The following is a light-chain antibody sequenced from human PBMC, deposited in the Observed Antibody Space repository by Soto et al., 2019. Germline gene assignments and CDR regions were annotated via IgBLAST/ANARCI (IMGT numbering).Light chain of an antibody. V-gene: IGKV3-20*01. J-gene: IGKJ1*01. CDR3: QQYGSSGT. CDR2: GAS. CDR1: QSVSNNY. Sequence: EIVLTQSPGTLYLSPGERATLSCRASQSVSNNYLAWYQQKPGQAPRLLIYGASIRATGIPDRFSGSGSGTDFTLTISRLEPEDFAVYYWQQYGSSGTFGQGTKVEIK.